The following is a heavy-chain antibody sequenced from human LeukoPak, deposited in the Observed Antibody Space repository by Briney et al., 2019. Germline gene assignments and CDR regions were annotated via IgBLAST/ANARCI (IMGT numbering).Heavy chain of an antibody. Sequence: PSETLSLTCTVSGGSISSYYWSWIRQPPGKGLEWIGYIYYSGSTNYNPSLKSRVTISVDTSKNQFSLKLSSVTAADTAVYYCARDRRVGFGASWFDPWGQGTLVTVSS. CDR2: IYYSGST. D-gene: IGHD3-16*01. CDR3: ARDRRVGFGASWFDP. V-gene: IGHV4-59*01. J-gene: IGHJ5*02. CDR1: GGSISSYY.